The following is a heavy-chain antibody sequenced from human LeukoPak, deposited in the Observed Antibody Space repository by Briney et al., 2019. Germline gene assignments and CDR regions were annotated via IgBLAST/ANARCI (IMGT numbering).Heavy chain of an antibody. J-gene: IGHJ4*02. V-gene: IGHV1-69*13. CDR3: ARSKIQLWDFDY. CDR1: GGTFSSYA. CDR2: IIPIFGTA. D-gene: IGHD5-18*01. Sequence: ASVKVSCKASGGTFSSYAISWVRQAPGQGLEWMGGIIPIFGTANYAQKFQGRVTITADESTSTAYMELSSLRSDDTAVYYCARSKIQLWDFDYWGQGTLVTVSS.